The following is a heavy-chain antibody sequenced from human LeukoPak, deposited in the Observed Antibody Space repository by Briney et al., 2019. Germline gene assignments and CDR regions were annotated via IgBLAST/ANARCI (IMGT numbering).Heavy chain of an antibody. CDR1: GDSVSSNSAA. J-gene: IGHJ3*02. V-gene: IGHV6-1*01. D-gene: IGHD3-10*01. CDR3: AKSNGYGLVDI. Sequence: PSQTLSLTCAISGDSVSSNSAAWNWFRQSPSRGLEWLGRTYYRSKWYNDYAVSVKSRITINPDTSKNQFSLKLSSVTAADTAVYYCAKSNGYGLVDIWGQGTMVTVSS. CDR2: TYYRSKWYN.